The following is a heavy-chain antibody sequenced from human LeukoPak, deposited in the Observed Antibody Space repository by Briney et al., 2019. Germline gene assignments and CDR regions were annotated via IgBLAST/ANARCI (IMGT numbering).Heavy chain of an antibody. D-gene: IGHD6-13*01. V-gene: IGHV4-39*07. J-gene: IGHJ5*02. Sequence: SETLSLTCTVSGGSISSSSYYWGWIRQPPGKGLEWIGSIYYSGSTYYNPSLKSRVTISVDTSKNQFSLKLSSVTAADTAVYYCASPSIGYSTRFYPWGQGTLVTLSS. CDR3: ASPSIGYSTRFYP. CDR1: GGSISSSSYY. CDR2: IYYSGST.